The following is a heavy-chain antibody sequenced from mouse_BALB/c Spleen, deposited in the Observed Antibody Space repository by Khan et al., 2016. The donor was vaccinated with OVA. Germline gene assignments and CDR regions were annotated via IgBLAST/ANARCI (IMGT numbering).Heavy chain of an antibody. CDR2: ISYSGNI. Sequence: VHLQLSGLGLVKPSQSLSPICTVTAYSITSDYAWNWIRQFPGNKLDWMGFISYSGNIKYNASLKSRFSITRDTSKNQFFLQLNSFITEDTAAYYCARVYGGYVDYWGQGTTLTVSS. CDR3: ARVYGGYVDY. V-gene: IGHV3-2*02. CDR1: AYSITSDYA. D-gene: IGHD1-1*01. J-gene: IGHJ2*01.